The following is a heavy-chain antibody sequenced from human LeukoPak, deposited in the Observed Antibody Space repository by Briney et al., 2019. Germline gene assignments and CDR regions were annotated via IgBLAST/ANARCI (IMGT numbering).Heavy chain of an antibody. V-gene: IGHV1-18*01. Sequence: ASVKVSCKASGYTFTSYGISWVRQAPGQGLEWMGWISAYNGKTNYAQKLQGRVTVTTDTSTSTAYMELRSRRSDDTAVYYCARGSRGDTAMVRIEDYWGQGTLVTVSS. CDR1: GYTFTSYG. CDR2: ISAYNGKT. D-gene: IGHD5-18*01. J-gene: IGHJ4*02. CDR3: ARGSRGDTAMVRIEDY.